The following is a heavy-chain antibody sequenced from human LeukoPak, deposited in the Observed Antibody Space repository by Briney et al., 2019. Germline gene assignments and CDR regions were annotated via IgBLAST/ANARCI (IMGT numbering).Heavy chain of an antibody. CDR3: AKDTGVQFLEPAF. V-gene: IGHV3-33*06. CDR1: RFTFNTYG. J-gene: IGHJ4*02. D-gene: IGHD3-3*01. Sequence: GGSLRLSCAASRFTFNTYGMHWVRQAPGQGLEWMAAIWFDGSVKHYSDAVKGRFTISRDNSLNTLYLQMNSLRVEDTAIYYCAKDTGVQFLEPAFWGQGTLVTVSS. CDR2: IWFDGSVK.